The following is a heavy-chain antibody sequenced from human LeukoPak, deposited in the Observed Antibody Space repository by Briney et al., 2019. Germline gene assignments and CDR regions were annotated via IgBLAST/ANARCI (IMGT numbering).Heavy chain of an antibody. J-gene: IGHJ4*02. V-gene: IGHV3-48*01. D-gene: IGHD6-19*01. Sequence: GGSLRLSCAASGFSFRSHGMNWVRQAPGKGLEWVSYITSSGSSIYYADSVKGRFTISRDNAKNSLYLQMNSLRAEDTAVYYCARDVATSGWATFYWGPGTPVTVSS. CDR2: ITSSGSSI. CDR1: GFSFRSHG. CDR3: ARDVATSGWATFY.